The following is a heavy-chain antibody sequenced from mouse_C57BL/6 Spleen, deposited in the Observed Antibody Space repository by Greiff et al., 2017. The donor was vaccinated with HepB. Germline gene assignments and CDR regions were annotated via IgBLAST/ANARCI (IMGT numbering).Heavy chain of an antibody. CDR3: AREEYYYAMDY. CDR1: GYTFTSYW. CDR2: IHPNSGST. V-gene: IGHV1-64*01. Sequence: QVQLQQPGAELVKPGASVKLSCKASGYTFTSYWMHWVKQRPGQGLEWIGMIHPNSGSTNYNEKFKSKATLTVDKSSSTAYMQLSSLTSEDSAVYYCAREEYYYAMDYWGQGTSVTVSS. J-gene: IGHJ4*01.